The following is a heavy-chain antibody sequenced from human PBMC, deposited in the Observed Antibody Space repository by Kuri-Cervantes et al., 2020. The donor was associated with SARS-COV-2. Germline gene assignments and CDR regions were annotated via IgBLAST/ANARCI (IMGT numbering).Heavy chain of an antibody. V-gene: IGHV3-74*01. CDR1: GFTFTSYW. CDR2: INSDGSRT. J-gene: IGHJ2*01. D-gene: IGHD3-10*01. Sequence: ETRSPTCPASGFTFTSYWMHWVRQAPGKGLVWVSLINSDGSRTIYADSGKGRFTISRDNAKNTLYLPMYSLRAEDTAVYYCAREFVPGDFDLWGRGTLVTVSS. CDR3: AREFVPGDFDL.